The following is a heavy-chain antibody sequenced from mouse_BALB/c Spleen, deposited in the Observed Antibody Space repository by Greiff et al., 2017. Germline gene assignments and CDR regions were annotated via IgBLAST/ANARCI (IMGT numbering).Heavy chain of an antibody. J-gene: IGHJ3*01. CDR1: GFSLTSYG. CDR3: ARNAYYGNWFAY. CDR2: IWSGGST. V-gene: IGHV2-2*02. D-gene: IGHD2-10*01. Sequence: VKVEESGPGLVQPSQSLSITCTVSGFSLTSYGVHWVRQSPGKGLEWLGVIWSGGSTDYNAAFISRLSISKDNSKSQVFFKMNSLQANDTAIYYCARNAYYGNWFAYWGQGTLVTVSA.